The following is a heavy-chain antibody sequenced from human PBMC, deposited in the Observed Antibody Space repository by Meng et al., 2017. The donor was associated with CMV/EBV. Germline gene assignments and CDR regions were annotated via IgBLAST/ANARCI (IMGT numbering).Heavy chain of an antibody. CDR2: ISAYNGNT. Sequence: VQRVQAGAEVRKPGAPGKASCKASGYTFTSYGISWVRQAPGQGLEWMGWISAYNGNTNYAQKLQGRVTMTTDTSTSTAYMELRSLRSDDTAVYYCARRLSSGKGVIGWFDPWGQGTLVTVSS. D-gene: IGHD3-10*01. CDR1: GYTFTSYG. CDR3: ARRLSSGKGVIGWFDP. V-gene: IGHV1-18*01. J-gene: IGHJ5*02.